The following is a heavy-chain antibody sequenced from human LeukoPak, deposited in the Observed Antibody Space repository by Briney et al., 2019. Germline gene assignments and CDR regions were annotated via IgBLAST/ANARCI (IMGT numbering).Heavy chain of an antibody. D-gene: IGHD1-26*01. CDR2: ISSSSSYI. CDR3: ARDLGAVGWDAAFDI. CDR1: GFTFSSYS. V-gene: IGHV3-21*01. Sequence: PGGSLRLSCAASGFTFSSYSMNWVRQAPGKGLEWVSSISSSSSYIYYADSVKGRFTISRDNAKNSLYLQMNSLRAEDTAVYYCARDLGAVGWDAAFDIWGQGTMVTASS. J-gene: IGHJ3*02.